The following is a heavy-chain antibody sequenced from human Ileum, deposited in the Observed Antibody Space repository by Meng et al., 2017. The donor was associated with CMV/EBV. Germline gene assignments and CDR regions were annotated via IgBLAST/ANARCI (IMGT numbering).Heavy chain of an antibody. V-gene: IGHV3-21*06. D-gene: IGHD2-2*01. Sequence: GESLKISCAASGFTFSNYSMNWVRQAPGKGLEWVSSISSSGSYLFYADSVKGRFTVSRDNAKNSLYLQMNSLRAEDTAVYYCAREDTYCSSTSCSAGYYYYYGMDVWGQGTTVTVSS. CDR1: GFTFSNYS. CDR3: AREDTYCSSTSCSAGYYYYYGMDV. J-gene: IGHJ6*02. CDR2: ISSSGSYL.